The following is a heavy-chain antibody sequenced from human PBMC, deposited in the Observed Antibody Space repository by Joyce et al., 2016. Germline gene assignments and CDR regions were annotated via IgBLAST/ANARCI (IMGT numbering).Heavy chain of an antibody. J-gene: IGHJ6*03. V-gene: IGHV3-21*01. CDR2: ISTSSTFI. Sequence: EVQLVESGGGLVKPGGSLRLSCLTSGFTFSDYSMNWVRQAPVKVLEWVSSISTSSTFIYYADSVRGRFTVSRDNAQNSLFLRMNNLRDEDTAIYYCARGPYYGDHRFYYFFYMDVWGKGTTVSVSS. CDR3: ARGPYYGDHRFYYFFYMDV. CDR1: GFTFSDYS. D-gene: IGHD4-17*01.